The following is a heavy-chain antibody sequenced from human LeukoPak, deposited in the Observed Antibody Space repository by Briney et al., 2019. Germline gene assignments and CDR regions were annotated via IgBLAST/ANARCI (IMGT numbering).Heavy chain of an antibody. J-gene: IGHJ4*02. V-gene: IGHV4-59*01. Sequence: PSETLSLTCTVSSGSITNYYWSWIRQPPGKGLERIGFIYYSGNTNYNPSLKSRVTISVDTSKNQFSLKLSSMTAADTAVYYCARGALLWFGDRMEYYFDYWGQGTLLTVSS. D-gene: IGHD3-10*01. CDR2: IYYSGNT. CDR1: SGSITNYY. CDR3: ARGALLWFGDRMEYYFDY.